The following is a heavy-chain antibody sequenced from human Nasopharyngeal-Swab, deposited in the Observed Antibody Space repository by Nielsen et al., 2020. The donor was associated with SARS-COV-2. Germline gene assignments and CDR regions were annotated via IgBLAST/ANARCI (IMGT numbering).Heavy chain of an antibody. V-gene: IGHV3-23*01. J-gene: IGHJ6*03. CDR3: ARDSVYNFVVFIITTSFMDV. Sequence: LKISSAASGFSITTYGMTWVRQAPGKGLEWVSGISELGSGIYHADSVRGRFTISRDNSKDTVHLQMNSLRPEDTAVYYCARDSVYNFVVFIITTSFMDVWGKGTTVTVSS. D-gene: IGHD3-3*01. CDR2: ISELGSGI. CDR1: GFSITTYG.